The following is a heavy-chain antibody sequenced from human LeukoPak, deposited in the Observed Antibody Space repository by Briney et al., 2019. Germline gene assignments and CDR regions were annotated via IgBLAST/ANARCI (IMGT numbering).Heavy chain of an antibody. J-gene: IGHJ4*02. Sequence: GGSLRLSCAASGFTFSSYWMHWVRQGPGKGLEWVSAISGSGGSTYYADSVKGRFTISRDNSKNTLYLQMNSLRAEDTAVYYCAKEDYDILTGYYGGEDWGQGTLVTVSS. V-gene: IGHV3-23*01. CDR2: ISGSGGST. D-gene: IGHD3-9*01. CDR1: GFTFSSYW. CDR3: AKEDYDILTGYYGGED.